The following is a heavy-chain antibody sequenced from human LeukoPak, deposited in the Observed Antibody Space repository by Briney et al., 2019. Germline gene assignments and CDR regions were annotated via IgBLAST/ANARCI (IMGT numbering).Heavy chain of an antibody. Sequence: SETLSLTGTVSGGSISSYYWTRIRQPAGKGLEWIGRIFPSGNTNYSPSLKSRVTLSVDKSKNQLSLKLTSVTAADTAVYYCSRNNGIDWGQGTLVTVSS. J-gene: IGHJ4*02. D-gene: IGHD1/OR15-1a*01. CDR3: SRNNGID. V-gene: IGHV4-4*07. CDR1: GGSISSYY. CDR2: IFPSGNT.